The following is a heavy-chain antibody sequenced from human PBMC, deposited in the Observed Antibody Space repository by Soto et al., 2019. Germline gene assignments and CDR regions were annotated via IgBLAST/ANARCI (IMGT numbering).Heavy chain of an antibody. CDR2: ISAYKGST. J-gene: IGHJ4*02. Sequence: QVQLVQSGAEVKKPGASVKVSCKAPGYTFPTYGITWVRQAPGQGLEWMGWISAYKGSTNYAQKLQGRVTMTTDTSTSTAYMELRSLKSDYTAVYYCARVADGFDYWGQGTMVTVSS. CDR1: GYTFPTYG. D-gene: IGHD6-19*01. CDR3: ARVADGFDY. V-gene: IGHV1-18*01.